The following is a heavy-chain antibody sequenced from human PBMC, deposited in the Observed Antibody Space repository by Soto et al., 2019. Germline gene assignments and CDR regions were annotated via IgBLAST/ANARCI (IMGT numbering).Heavy chain of an antibody. V-gene: IGHV1-18*01. D-gene: IGHD6-19*01. CDR3: ARVVATVAGPYGMDV. J-gene: IGHJ6*02. CDR1: GYTFTSYV. Sequence: QVQLVQSGAEVKKPGASVKVSCRASGYTFTSYVISWVRQAPGQGLEWMGWISAYNGNTNFAQKLQGRVTMTTATSTSPGYMELRSLRSNDTAVYYCARVVATVAGPYGMDVWGQGTTVTVSS. CDR2: ISAYNGNT.